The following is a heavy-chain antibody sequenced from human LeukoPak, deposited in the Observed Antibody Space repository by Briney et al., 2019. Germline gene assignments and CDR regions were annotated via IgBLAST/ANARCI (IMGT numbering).Heavy chain of an antibody. V-gene: IGHV5-51*01. J-gene: IGHJ4*02. D-gene: IGHD3-10*01. CDR3: ATTYYYGSGSYPPAY. Sequence: GESLKISCKGSGYSFTSYWIGWVRQMPGKGLEWMGIIYPGDSDTRYSPSFQGQVTISADKSISTAYVQWSSLKASDTAMYYCATTYYYGSGSYPPAYWGQGTLVTVSS. CDR2: IYPGDSDT. CDR1: GYSFTSYW.